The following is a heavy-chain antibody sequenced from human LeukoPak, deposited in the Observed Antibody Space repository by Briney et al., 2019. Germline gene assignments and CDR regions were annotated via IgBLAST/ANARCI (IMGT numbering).Heavy chain of an antibody. J-gene: IGHJ6*04. D-gene: IGHD3-10*01. CDR3: TRHPYYYGSGRGYYYGMDV. V-gene: IGHV3-73*01. Sequence: GGSLRLSCAASGFTFSGSAMHWVRQASGKGLEWVGRIRSKANSYATAYAASVKGRFTISRDDSKNTAYLQMNSLKTVDTAVYYCTRHPYYYGSGRGYYYGMDVGQRDHGHRLL. CDR1: GFTFSGSA. CDR2: IRSKANSYAT.